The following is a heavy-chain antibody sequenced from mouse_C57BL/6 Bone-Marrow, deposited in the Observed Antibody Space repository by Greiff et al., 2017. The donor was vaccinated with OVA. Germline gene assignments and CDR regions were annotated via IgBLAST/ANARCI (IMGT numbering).Heavy chain of an antibody. V-gene: IGHV1-15*01. J-gene: IGHJ4*01. CDR2: IDPETGGT. CDR3: RASNFYAMDY. Sequence: QVQLKQSGAELVRPGASVTLSCKASGYTFTDYEMHWVKQTPVHGLEWIGAIDPETGGTAYNQKFKGKAILTADKSSSTAYMELRSLTSEDSAVYYCRASNFYAMDYWGQGTSVTVSS. CDR1: GYTFTDYE.